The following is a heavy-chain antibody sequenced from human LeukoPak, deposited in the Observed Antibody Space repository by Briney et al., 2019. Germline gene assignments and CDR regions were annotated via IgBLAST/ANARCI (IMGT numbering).Heavy chain of an antibody. J-gene: IGHJ3*02. CDR3: ACLTTADAFDI. Sequence: SQTLSLTCTVSGGSISSGSYCWSWIRQPAGKGLEWIGRIYTSGSTNYNPSLKSRVTISVDTSKNQFSLKLSSVTAADTAVYYCACLTTADAFDIWGQGTMVTVSS. V-gene: IGHV4-61*02. D-gene: IGHD3-22*01. CDR1: GGSISSGSYC. CDR2: IYTSGST.